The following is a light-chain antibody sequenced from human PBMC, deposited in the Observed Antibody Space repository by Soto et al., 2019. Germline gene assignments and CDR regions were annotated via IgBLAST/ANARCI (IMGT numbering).Light chain of an antibody. CDR2: DVT. Sequence: QSALTQPASVSGSPGQSITISCTGTSSDVGGYNYVSWYQQHPGKAPKLMIYDVTNRPSGVSNRFSGSKSGNTASLTISGLQAEDEADYYCSSYTSSYTYVFGTGTKFTVL. V-gene: IGLV2-14*01. CDR3: SSYTSSYTYV. CDR1: SSDVGGYNY. J-gene: IGLJ1*01.